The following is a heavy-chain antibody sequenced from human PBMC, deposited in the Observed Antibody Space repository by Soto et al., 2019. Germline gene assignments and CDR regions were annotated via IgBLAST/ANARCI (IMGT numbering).Heavy chain of an antibody. CDR1: GYTFTSYA. CDR3: ASSYYYDSSGYSSLYYYYGMDV. D-gene: IGHD3-22*01. CDR2: INAGNGNT. V-gene: IGHV1-3*01. J-gene: IGHJ6*02. Sequence: ASVKVSCKASGYTFTSYAMHWVRQAPGQRLEWMGWINAGNGNTKYSQMFQGRVTITRDTSASTAYMELSSLRSEDTAVYHCASSYYYDSSGYSSLYYYYGMDVWGQGTTVNVSS.